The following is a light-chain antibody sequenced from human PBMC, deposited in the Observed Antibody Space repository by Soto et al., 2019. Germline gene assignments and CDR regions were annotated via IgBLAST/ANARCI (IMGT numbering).Light chain of an antibody. CDR3: QSYDSSLSGYV. V-gene: IGLV1-40*01. J-gene: IGLJ1*01. CDR2: GDS. CDR1: SSNIGAGSD. Sequence: QSVLTQPPSVSGAPGQRVTISCIGSSSNIGAGSDVHWYQQVPGTAPKLLIYGDSNRPSGVPDRFSGSKSGTSASLATTGLQAEDEADYYCQSYDSSLSGYVFGTGTKVTVL.